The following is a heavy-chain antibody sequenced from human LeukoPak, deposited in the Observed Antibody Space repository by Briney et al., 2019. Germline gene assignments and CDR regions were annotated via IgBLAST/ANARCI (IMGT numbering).Heavy chain of an antibody. CDR3: ARDSIYSDNGDYYYDY. J-gene: IGHJ4*02. D-gene: IGHD3-22*01. Sequence: KQDGSEKYYVDSVKGRFTISRDNTKNSLYLQMNSLRAEDTAVYYCARDSIYSDNGDYYYDYWGQGTLVTVSS. V-gene: IGHV3-7*01. CDR2: KQDGSEK.